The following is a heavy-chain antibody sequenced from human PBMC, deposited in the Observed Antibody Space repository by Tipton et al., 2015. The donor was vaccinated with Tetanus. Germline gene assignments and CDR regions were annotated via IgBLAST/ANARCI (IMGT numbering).Heavy chain of an antibody. CDR3: ARVIRVLGWIHDY. J-gene: IGHJ4*02. Sequence: TLSLTCTVSGGSISSGGYYWSWIRQHPGKGLEWIGYIYYSGSPYYNPSLKSRVTISVDTSKNQFSLKLSSVTAADTAVYYCARVIRVLGWIHDYWGQGPLVTVSS. D-gene: IGHD3-10*01. CDR1: GGSISSGGYY. CDR2: IYYSGSP. V-gene: IGHV4-31*03.